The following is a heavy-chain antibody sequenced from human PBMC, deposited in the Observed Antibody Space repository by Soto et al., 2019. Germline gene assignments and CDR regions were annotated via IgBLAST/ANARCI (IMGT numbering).Heavy chain of an antibody. CDR3: AREVLRYFDWTIDY. Sequence: SETLSLTWTVSGGSXSSYYWSWILQHPGKGLEWIGYIYYSGSTNYTPSLKSRVTISVDTSKNQFSLKLSSVTAADTAVYYCAREVLRYFDWTIDYWGQGTLVTVSS. V-gene: IGHV4-59*01. J-gene: IGHJ4*02. CDR2: IYYSGST. CDR1: GGSXSSYY. D-gene: IGHD3-9*01.